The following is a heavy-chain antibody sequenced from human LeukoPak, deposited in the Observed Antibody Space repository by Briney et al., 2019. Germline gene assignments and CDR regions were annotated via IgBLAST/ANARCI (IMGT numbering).Heavy chain of an antibody. D-gene: IGHD4-17*01. CDR1: GYSFTSYW. CDR2: IYPGDSDT. J-gene: IGHJ4*02. V-gene: IGHV5-51*01. CDR3: AIYGDPTLTPAHY. Sequence: GESLKISCKGSGYSFTSYWIGWVGQMPGKGLEWMGSIYPGDSDTRYSPSFQGQVTISADKSISTAYLQWSSLKASDTAMYYCAIYGDPTLTPAHYSGQGTLVTVSS.